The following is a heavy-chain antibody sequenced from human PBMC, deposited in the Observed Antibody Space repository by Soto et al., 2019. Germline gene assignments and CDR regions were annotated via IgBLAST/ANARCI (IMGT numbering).Heavy chain of an antibody. Sequence: SETLSLTCAVSGGSISSGGYSWSWIRQPPGKGLEWIGYIYHSGSTYYNPSLKSRVTISVDRSKNQFSLKLSSVTAADTAVYYCPGGGNYYDGSGYYFDYGGEGTLATVPS. CDR1: GGSISSGGYS. CDR2: IYHSGST. J-gene: IGHJ4*02. D-gene: IGHD3-22*01. CDR3: PGGGNYYDGSGYYFDY. V-gene: IGHV4-30-2*01.